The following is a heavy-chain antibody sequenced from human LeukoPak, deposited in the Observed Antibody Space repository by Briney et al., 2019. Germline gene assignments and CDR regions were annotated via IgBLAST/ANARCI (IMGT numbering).Heavy chain of an antibody. CDR1: GFTVSSNY. Sequence: PGGSLRLSCAASGFTVSSNYMSWVRQAPGKGLEWVSVIYSGGSTYYADSVKGRFTISRDNSKNTLYLQMNSLRAEDTAVYYCARDVIPLRYSSGRIPWYFDLWGRGTLVTVSS. CDR2: IYSGGST. D-gene: IGHD6-19*01. J-gene: IGHJ2*01. V-gene: IGHV3-66*01. CDR3: ARDVIPLRYSSGRIPWYFDL.